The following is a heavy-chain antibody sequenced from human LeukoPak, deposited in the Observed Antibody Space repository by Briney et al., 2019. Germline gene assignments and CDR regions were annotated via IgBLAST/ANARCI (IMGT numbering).Heavy chain of an antibody. CDR2: IYPGDSDT. CDR1: GYRFTSYW. V-gene: IGHV5-51*01. J-gene: IGHJ4*02. D-gene: IGHD3-22*01. Sequence: GESLQISCKGPGYRFTSYWIGWVRPMSGKGPEWMVIIYPGDSDTRYSPSFQGQVTISADKSISTAYLQWSSLKASDTAMYYCARRYDSSGYYLSDFDYWGQGTLVTVSS. CDR3: ARRYDSSGYYLSDFDY.